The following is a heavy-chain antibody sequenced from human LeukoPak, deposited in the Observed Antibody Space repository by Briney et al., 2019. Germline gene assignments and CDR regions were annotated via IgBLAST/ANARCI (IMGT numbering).Heavy chain of an antibody. V-gene: IGHV3-23*01. Sequence: GGSLRLSCAASGFTFSSYAMSWVRQAPGKGLEGVSAISGSGGSTYYADSVKGRFTISRDNSKNTLYLQMNSLRAEDTAVYYCAKSLYYYGSGGVFGYWGQGTLVTVSS. CDR1: GFTFSSYA. CDR2: ISGSGGST. CDR3: AKSLYYYGSGGVFGY. J-gene: IGHJ4*02. D-gene: IGHD3-10*01.